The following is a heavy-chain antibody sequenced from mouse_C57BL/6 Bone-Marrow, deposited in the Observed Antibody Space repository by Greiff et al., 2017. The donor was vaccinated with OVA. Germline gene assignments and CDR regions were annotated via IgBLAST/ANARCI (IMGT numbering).Heavy chain of an antibody. CDR2: IYPGDGST. D-gene: IGHD1-1*01. CDR3: ARKGENYGY. V-gene: IGHV1-85*01. J-gene: IGHJ2*01. CDR1: GYTFTSYD. Sequence: QVQLKESGPELVKPGASVKLSCKASGYTFTSYDINWVKQRPGQGLEWIGWIYPGDGSTKYNEKFKGKATLTEDTSSSTAYMELHSLTSADYAVYFGARKGENYGYWGPGTTHTVSS.